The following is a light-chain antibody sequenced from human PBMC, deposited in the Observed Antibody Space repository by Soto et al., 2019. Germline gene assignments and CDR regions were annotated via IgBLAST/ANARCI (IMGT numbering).Light chain of an antibody. CDR2: DAS. CDR3: KQYNSYSQGFT. V-gene: IGKV1-5*01. J-gene: IGKJ3*01. CDR1: QSISSW. Sequence: DIQMTQSPSTLSASVGDRVTITCRASQSISSWLAWYQQKPGKAPKLLIYDASSLESGVPSRFSGSGSGTEFTLAISSLQPDDFASYYCKQYNSYSQGFTFGPGTKVDIK.